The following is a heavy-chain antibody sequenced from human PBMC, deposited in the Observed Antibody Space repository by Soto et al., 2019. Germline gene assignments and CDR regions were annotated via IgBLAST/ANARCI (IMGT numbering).Heavy chain of an antibody. CDR3: VRDNYGGTFDY. J-gene: IGHJ4*02. CDR1: GGSVSSGSYY. Sequence: PSETLSLTCTVSGGSVSSGSYYWSWIRQPPGKGLEWIGYIYYSGSTNYNPSLKSRVTISVDTSKNQFSLKLSSVTAADTAVYYCVRDNYGGTFDYWGQGTLVTVSS. V-gene: IGHV4-61*01. CDR2: IYYSGST. D-gene: IGHD4-17*01.